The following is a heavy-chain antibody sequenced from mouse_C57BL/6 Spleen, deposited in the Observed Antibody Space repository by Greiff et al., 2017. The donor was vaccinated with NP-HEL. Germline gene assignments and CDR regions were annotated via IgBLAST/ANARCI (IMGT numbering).Heavy chain of an antibody. J-gene: IGHJ4*01. CDR3: ARKGNYDYDSAMDY. Sequence: VQLQQSGPGLVQPSQSLSITCTVSGFSFTSYGVHWVRQSPGKGLEWLGVIWSGGSTDYNAAFISRLSISKDNSKSQVFFKMNSLQADDTAIYYCARKGNYDYDSAMDYWGQGTSVTVSS. D-gene: IGHD2-4*01. V-gene: IGHV2-2*01. CDR1: GFSFTSYG. CDR2: IWSGGST.